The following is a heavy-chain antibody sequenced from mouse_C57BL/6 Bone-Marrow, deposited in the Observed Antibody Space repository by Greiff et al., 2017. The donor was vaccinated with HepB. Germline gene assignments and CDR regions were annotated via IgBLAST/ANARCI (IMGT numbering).Heavy chain of an antibody. CDR3: ARSRPYDYDGVAY. CDR2: IHPNSGST. Sequence: QVQLQQPGAELVKPGASVKLSCKASGYTFTSYWMHWVKQRPGQGLEWIGMIHPNSGSTNYNEKFKSKATLTVDKSSSTAYMQLSSLTSEDSAVYYCARSRPYDYDGVAYWGKGTLVTVAA. J-gene: IGHJ3*01. CDR1: GYTFTSYW. D-gene: IGHD2-4*01. V-gene: IGHV1-64*01.